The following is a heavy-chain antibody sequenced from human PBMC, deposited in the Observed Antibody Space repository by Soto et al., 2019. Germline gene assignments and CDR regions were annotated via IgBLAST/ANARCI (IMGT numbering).Heavy chain of an antibody. V-gene: IGHV3-48*02. CDR2: ISSSSSTI. J-gene: IGHJ6*02. Sequence: EVQLVESGGGLVKPGGSLRLSCAASGFTFSSYSMNWVRQAPGKGLEWVSYISSSSSTIYYADSVKGRFTISRDNAKNSLYLQMNSLRDEDTAVYYCARDQSRVGAPYYYGMDVWGQGTTVTVSS. D-gene: IGHD1-26*01. CDR1: GFTFSSYS. CDR3: ARDQSRVGAPYYYGMDV.